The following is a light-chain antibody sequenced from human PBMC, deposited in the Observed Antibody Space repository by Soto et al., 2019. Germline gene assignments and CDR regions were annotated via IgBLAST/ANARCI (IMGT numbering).Light chain of an antibody. Sequence: EIVLTQSPATLSLSPGERATLSCRASQSVSSYLAWYQQKPGQAPRLLIYDASNRATGIPARFSGSGSGTDFTLTISSLEPEHFAVYYCQQRSNWPSTFGQGTKVEIK. CDR1: QSVSSY. CDR3: QQRSNWPST. J-gene: IGKJ1*01. V-gene: IGKV3-11*01. CDR2: DAS.